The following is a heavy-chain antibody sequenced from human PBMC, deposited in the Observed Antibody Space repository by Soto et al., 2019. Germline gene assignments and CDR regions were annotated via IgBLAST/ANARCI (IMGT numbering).Heavy chain of an antibody. CDR1: GFIFSSYE. CDR2: ISSSGGTK. D-gene: IGHD3-22*01. V-gene: IGHV3-48*03. J-gene: IGHJ4*02. Sequence: EVQLAESGGGLVQPGGSLRLSCAVSGFIFSSYEMNWVRQAPGKGLEWISYISSSGGTKYYADSVKGRFTISRDNAKNSLYLQMNSLRAEDTAAYYCARYSYSSGPQDSWGQGTLVTVSS. CDR3: ARYSYSSGPQDS.